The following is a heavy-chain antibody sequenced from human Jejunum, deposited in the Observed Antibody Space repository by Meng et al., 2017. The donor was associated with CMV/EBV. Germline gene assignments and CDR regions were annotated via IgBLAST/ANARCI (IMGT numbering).Heavy chain of an antibody. D-gene: IGHD3-16*02. V-gene: IGHV4-59*08. CDR2: NYYSGST. J-gene: IGHJ4*02. CDR3: ARHQNGGTYPLDY. CDR1: GGSISTYY. Sequence: QVQVQEAGPGLVKPSETLSLTCAVSGGSISTYYWSWIRQPPGKGLEWIGNNYYSGSTNYNPSLANRVTISVDSSKNQFSLKLSSVTAADTAVYYCARHQNGGTYPLDYWGQGTLVTVSS.